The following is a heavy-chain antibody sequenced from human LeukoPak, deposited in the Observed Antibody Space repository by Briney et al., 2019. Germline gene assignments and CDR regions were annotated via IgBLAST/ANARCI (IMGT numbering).Heavy chain of an antibody. V-gene: IGHV4-59*01. D-gene: IGHD3-9*01. Sequence: SDTLSLTCAVSGGSFSDYYWSWIRQPPGKGLEWIGYIYYSGSTNYNPSLKSRVTISVDTSKNQFSLKLRSVTAADTAVYYCAGGYYDVLTGLSWFDPWGQGTLVTVSS. CDR1: GGSFSDYY. CDR3: AGGYYDVLTGLSWFDP. J-gene: IGHJ5*02. CDR2: IYYSGST.